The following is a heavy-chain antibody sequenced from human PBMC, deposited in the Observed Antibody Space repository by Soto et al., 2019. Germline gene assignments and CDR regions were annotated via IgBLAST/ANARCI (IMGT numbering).Heavy chain of an antibody. D-gene: IGHD6-13*01. CDR1: GYTFNSYA. V-gene: IGHV1-18*01. Sequence: QVQLVQSGAEVKKPGASVKVSCQASGYTFNSYAISWVRQAPGQGLEWMGWISAYNGNTNYAQMLQGRVTMTTDTSTSTAYMELRSLRSDDSAVSYCARDLAAGSCDYWGQGTLVTVSS. CDR2: ISAYNGNT. CDR3: ARDLAAGSCDY. J-gene: IGHJ4*02.